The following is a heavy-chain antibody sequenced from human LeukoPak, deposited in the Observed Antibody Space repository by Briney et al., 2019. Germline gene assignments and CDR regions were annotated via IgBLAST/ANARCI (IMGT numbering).Heavy chain of an antibody. CDR3: ARDFIDILTGYSTFDY. D-gene: IGHD3-9*01. Sequence: GGSLRLSCAASGFTFSSYSMNWVRQAPGKGLEWVSSISSSSSYIYYADSVKGRFTISRDNAKNSLYLQMNSLRAEDTAVYYCARDFIDILTGYSTFDYWGQGTLVTVSS. CDR2: ISSSSSYI. J-gene: IGHJ4*02. CDR1: GFTFSSYS. V-gene: IGHV3-21*01.